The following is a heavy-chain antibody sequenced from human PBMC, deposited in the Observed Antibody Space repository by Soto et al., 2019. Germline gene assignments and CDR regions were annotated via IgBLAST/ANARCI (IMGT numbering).Heavy chain of an antibody. Sequence: EVQLVESGGGLVKPGGSLRLSCVVSGFTFSSYSMNWVRQAPGKGLEWVSSISSGGEYTYYADSVKGRFTISRDNAKNSVYLQMNSLTAEDTALYYCARDFEESQYHYYCMDVWGKGTTVTVSS. D-gene: IGHD3-10*01. J-gene: IGHJ6*03. CDR2: ISSGGEYT. CDR1: GFTFSSYS. V-gene: IGHV3-21*06. CDR3: ARDFEESQYHYYCMDV.